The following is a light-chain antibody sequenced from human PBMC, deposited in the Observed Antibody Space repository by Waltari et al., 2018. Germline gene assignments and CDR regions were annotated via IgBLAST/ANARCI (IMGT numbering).Light chain of an antibody. CDR3: CSYAGSSTWV. J-gene: IGLJ3*02. CDR2: EGI. Sequence: QSALTQPASVSGSPGQSITISCTGTSSDVGSYNLVSWYQQHPCKAPKLMISEGIKRPSGVSNRFAGSKSGNTASLTSSGLQAEDEADYYRCSYAGSSTWVFGGGTKLTVL. CDR1: SSDVGSYNL. V-gene: IGLV2-23*01.